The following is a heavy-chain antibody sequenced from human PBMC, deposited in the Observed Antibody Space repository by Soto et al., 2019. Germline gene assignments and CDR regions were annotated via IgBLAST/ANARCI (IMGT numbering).Heavy chain of an antibody. V-gene: IGHV1-69*13. CDR2: IIPIFGTA. J-gene: IGHJ3*02. D-gene: IGHD3-22*01. CDR3: ARGRYYDSSGYYGPDAFDI. Sequence: SVKVSCKASGGTFSSYAISWVRQAPGQGLEWMGGIIPIFGTANYAQKLQGRVTITADESTSTAYMELSSLRSEDTAVYYCARGRYYDSSGYYGPDAFDIWGQGTMVTVSS. CDR1: GGTFSSYA.